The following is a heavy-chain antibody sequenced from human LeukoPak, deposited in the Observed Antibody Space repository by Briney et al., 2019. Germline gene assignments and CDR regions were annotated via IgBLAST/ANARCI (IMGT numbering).Heavy chain of an antibody. CDR1: GYTFTSYG. CDR2: ISAYNGNT. J-gene: IGHJ4*02. D-gene: IGHD6-19*01. V-gene: IGHV1-18*01. CDR3: ARARSLGYSSGVDFDY. Sequence: ASVKVSCKASGYTFTSYGISWVRQAPGQGLEWMGWISAYNGNTNYAQKLQGRVTMTTDTSTSTAYMELRSLRSDDTAVYYCARARSLGYSSGVDFDYWGQGTLVTVSS.